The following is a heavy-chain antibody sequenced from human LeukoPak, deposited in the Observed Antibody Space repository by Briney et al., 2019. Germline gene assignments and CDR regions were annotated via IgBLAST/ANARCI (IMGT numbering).Heavy chain of an antibody. CDR3: AKVVSVYHFDY. D-gene: IGHD5/OR15-5a*01. J-gene: IGHJ4*02. CDR1: GFTFSSYG. CDR2: ISGSGGNT. V-gene: IGHV3-23*01. Sequence: GGSLRLSCAASGFTFSSYGMSWVRRAPGKGPEWVSGISGSGGNTYYADSVKGRFTISRDNSQNTLYLQMNTLRAEDTAVYYCAKVVSVYHFDYWGQGTLVTVSS.